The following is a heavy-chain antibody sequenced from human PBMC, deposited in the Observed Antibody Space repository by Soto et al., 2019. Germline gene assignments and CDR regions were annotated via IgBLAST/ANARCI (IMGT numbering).Heavy chain of an antibody. D-gene: IGHD3-16*01. Sequence: QVQLQESGPGLVKPSQTLSLTCTVSGGSISSGAYYWSWIRQHPGKGLEWIGYIYYSGTTYYNPSLKSRVTISVDTSKNQFSLKLSSVTAADTAVYYCARVGLRLGDYFDYWGQGTLVSVSS. J-gene: IGHJ4*02. CDR1: GGSISSGAYY. CDR3: ARVGLRLGDYFDY. CDR2: IYYSGTT. V-gene: IGHV4-31*03.